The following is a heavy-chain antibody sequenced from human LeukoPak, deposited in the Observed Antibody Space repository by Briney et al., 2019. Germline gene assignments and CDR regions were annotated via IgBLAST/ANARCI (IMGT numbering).Heavy chain of an antibody. CDR2: INPSGGRT. V-gene: IGHV1-46*01. Sequence: GASVKLFCKASGYTFTNNFMHWVRQAPGRGLEWMGIINPSGGRTTYAQKFQGRLTMTRDTSTSTVYMELSSLTPEDTAVYHCARADSVSSTWSSFDYWGHGTLVTVSS. CDR3: ARADSVSSTWSSFDY. J-gene: IGHJ4*01. CDR1: GYTFTNNF. D-gene: IGHD6-13*01.